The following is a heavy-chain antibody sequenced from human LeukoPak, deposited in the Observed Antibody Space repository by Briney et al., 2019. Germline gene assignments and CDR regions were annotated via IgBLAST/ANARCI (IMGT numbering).Heavy chain of an antibody. Sequence: SETLSLTCVVYGGSFSGYHWSWIRQSPGKGLEWIGEINHRGSTNYNPSLKRRVTMSLDTSKNQFSLKLSSVAAADTAVYYCAKSLYGSGSYYNWFDPWGQGTLVTVSS. CDR2: INHRGST. CDR3: AKSLYGSGSYYNWFDP. V-gene: IGHV4-34*01. CDR1: GGSFSGYH. J-gene: IGHJ5*02. D-gene: IGHD3-10*01.